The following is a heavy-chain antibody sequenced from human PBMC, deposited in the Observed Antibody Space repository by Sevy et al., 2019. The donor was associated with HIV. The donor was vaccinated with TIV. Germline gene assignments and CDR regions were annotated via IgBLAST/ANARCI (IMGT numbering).Heavy chain of an antibody. V-gene: IGHV3-7*01. CDR1: GISISSHW. CDR2: INQDGSEI. J-gene: IGHJ6*02. Sequence: GGSLRLSCVASGISISSHWMNWVRQSPGKGLEWVANINQDGSEIYYVDSVKGRFTISRDNAKNSGYLQMHFLRVEDSGVYYCARAMGVWGQGTTVTVSS. CDR3: ARAMGV.